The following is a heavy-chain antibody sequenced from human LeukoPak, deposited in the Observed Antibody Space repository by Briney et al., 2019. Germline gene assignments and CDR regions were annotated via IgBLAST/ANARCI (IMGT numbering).Heavy chain of an antibody. CDR3: AKTSRRTTFGIHDY. CDR2: ISGSGGGT. CDR1: GFTFSSYA. D-gene: IGHD1-14*01. Sequence: PGGSLRLSCAASGFTFSSYAMSWVRQAPGKGLEWVSAISGSGGGTYYADSVKGRFTISRDNSKNTLYLQMNSLRAEDTAVYYCAKTSRRTTFGIHDYWGQGTLVTVSS. J-gene: IGHJ4*02. V-gene: IGHV3-23*01.